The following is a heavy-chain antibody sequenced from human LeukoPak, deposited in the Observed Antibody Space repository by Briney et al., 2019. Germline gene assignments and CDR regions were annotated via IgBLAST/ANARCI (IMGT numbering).Heavy chain of an antibody. D-gene: IGHD5-12*01. J-gene: IGHJ4*02. CDR1: GFTFSSYA. CDR2: ISYDGSNK. CDR3: ARDGYSGYDYVDYFDY. Sequence: GGSLRLSCAASGFTFSSYAMHWVRQAPGKGLEWVAVISYDGSNKYYADSVKDRFTISRDNSKNTLYLQMNSLRAEDTAVYYCARDGYSGYDYVDYFDYWGQGTLVTVSS. V-gene: IGHV3-30*04.